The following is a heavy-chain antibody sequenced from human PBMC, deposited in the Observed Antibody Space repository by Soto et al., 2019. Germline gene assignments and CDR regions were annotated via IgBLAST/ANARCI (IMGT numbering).Heavy chain of an antibody. CDR1: GFTFSGFE. CDR3: ARDRIYCTNGVCRNNYYYYGMDV. V-gene: IGHV3-48*03. CDR2: ISSSGSTI. D-gene: IGHD2-8*01. Sequence: PGGSLRLSCAASGFTFSGFEMNWVRQAPGKGLEWVSYISSSGSTIYYADSVKGRFTISRDNAKNSLYLQMNSLRAEDTAVYYCARDRIYCTNGVCRNNYYYYGMDVWGQGTTVTVSS. J-gene: IGHJ6*02.